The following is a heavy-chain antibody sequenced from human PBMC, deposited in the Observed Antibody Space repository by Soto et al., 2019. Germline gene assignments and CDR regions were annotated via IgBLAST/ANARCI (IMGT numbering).Heavy chain of an antibody. V-gene: IGHV1-3*01. CDR3: ARATGSSGYYRYYFDY. J-gene: IGHJ4*02. Sequence: SVKVSCKASGYTFTSYAMHWVRQAPGQRLEWMGWINAGNGNTKYSQKFQGRVTITRDTSASTAYMELSSLRSEDTAVYYCARATGSSGYYRYYFDYWGQGTLVTVS. CDR2: INAGNGNT. CDR1: GYTFTSYA. D-gene: IGHD3-22*01.